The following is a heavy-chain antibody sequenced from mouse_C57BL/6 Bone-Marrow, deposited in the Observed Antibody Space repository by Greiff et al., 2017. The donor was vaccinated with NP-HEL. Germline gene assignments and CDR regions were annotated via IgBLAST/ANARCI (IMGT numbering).Heavy chain of an antibody. V-gene: IGHV14-4*01. D-gene: IGHD1-1*01. Sequence: EVQLQQSGAELVRPGASVKLSCTASGFNIKDDYMHWVKQRPEQGLEWIGWIDPENGDTEYASKFQGKATITADTSSNTAYLQLSSLTSEDTAVYYGTMYYYGSPYAMDYWGQGTSVTVSS. CDR1: GFNIKDDY. J-gene: IGHJ4*01. CDR2: IDPENGDT. CDR3: TMYYYGSPYAMDY.